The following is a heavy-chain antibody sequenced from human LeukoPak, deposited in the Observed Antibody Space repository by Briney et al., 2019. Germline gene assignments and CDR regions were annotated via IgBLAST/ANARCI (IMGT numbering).Heavy chain of an antibody. CDR2: IYYSGST. CDR1: GGSISSGVYY. D-gene: IGHD3-22*01. Sequence: TLSLTCTVSGGSISSGVYYWSWIRQHPGKGLEWIGYIYYSGSTYYNPSLKSRVTISVDTSKNQFSLKLSSVTAADTAVYYCARGEYYYDSSGYPLDYWGQGTLVTVSS. CDR3: ARGEYYYDSSGYPLDY. V-gene: IGHV4-31*03. J-gene: IGHJ4*02.